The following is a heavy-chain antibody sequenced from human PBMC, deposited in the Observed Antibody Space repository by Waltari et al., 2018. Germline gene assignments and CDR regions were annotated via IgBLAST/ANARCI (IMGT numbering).Heavy chain of an antibody. J-gene: IGHJ4*02. CDR2: IYSGGST. V-gene: IGHV3-53*01. CDR1: GFTVSSNY. Sequence: EVQLVESGGGLIQPGGSLRLSCAASGFTVSSNYMSWVRQAPGKGLEWVSVIYSGGSTYYADSVKGRFAISRDNSKNTLYLQMNSLRAEDTAVYYCARAQYYYDSSGYYGASFDYWGQGTLVTVSS. CDR3: ARAQYYYDSSGYYGASFDY. D-gene: IGHD3-22*01.